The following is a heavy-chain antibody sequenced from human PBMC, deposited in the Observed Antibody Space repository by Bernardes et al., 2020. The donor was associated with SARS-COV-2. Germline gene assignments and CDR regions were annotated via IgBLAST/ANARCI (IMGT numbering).Heavy chain of an antibody. CDR2: INEDGSFT. Sequence: GCPRLSIAASGFTSSSYWMHWVLPVPGKGLVWVSRINEDGSFTSYADSVKGRFTISRDNAKNTLYLQMNSLRVEDTAVYYCGRDLGGKAGYWGQGSLVTVSS. V-gene: IGHV3-74*01. D-gene: IGHD2-15*01. CDR1: GFTSSSYW. J-gene: IGHJ4*02. CDR3: GRDLGGKAGY.